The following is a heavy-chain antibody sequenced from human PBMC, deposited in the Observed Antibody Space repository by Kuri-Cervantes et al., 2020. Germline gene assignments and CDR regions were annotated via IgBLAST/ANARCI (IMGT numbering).Heavy chain of an antibody. Sequence: GESLKISCAASGFTFSSYWMSWVRQAPGKGLEWVANIKQDGSEKYYVDSVKGRFTISRDNSKNTLYLQMNSLRAEDTAVYYCVPSGGYSSGWSLDYWGQGTLVTVSS. CDR3: VPSGGYSSGWSLDY. D-gene: IGHD6-19*01. J-gene: IGHJ4*02. CDR2: IKQDGSEK. CDR1: GFTFSSYW. V-gene: IGHV3-7*05.